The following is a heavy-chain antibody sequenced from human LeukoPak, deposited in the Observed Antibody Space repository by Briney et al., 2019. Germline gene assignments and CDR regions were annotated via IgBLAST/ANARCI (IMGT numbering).Heavy chain of an antibody. Sequence: ASVKVSCKASGGTFSSYAISWVRQAPGQGLEWMGGIIPIFGTANYAQKFQGRVTITADESTSTAYMELSSLRSEDTAMYYCARDLGSGHAFDIWGQGTMVTVSS. J-gene: IGHJ3*02. V-gene: IGHV1-69*13. CDR2: IIPIFGTA. D-gene: IGHD2-15*01. CDR1: GGTFSSYA. CDR3: ARDLGSGHAFDI.